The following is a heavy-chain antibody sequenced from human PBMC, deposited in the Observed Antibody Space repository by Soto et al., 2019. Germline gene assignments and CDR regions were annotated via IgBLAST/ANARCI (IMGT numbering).Heavy chain of an antibody. D-gene: IGHD1-26*01. CDR1: GFTFSSYA. Sequence: GGSLRLSCAASGFTFSSYAMHWVRQAPGKGLEWVSYIKSSGTNIYYADSVKGRFTISRDNAKNSLYLHMNSLRAEDTAVYYCARGWEVSTSRIGFDPWGQGTLVTVSS. CDR3: ARGWEVSTSRIGFDP. J-gene: IGHJ5*02. V-gene: IGHV3-48*01. CDR2: IKSSGTNI.